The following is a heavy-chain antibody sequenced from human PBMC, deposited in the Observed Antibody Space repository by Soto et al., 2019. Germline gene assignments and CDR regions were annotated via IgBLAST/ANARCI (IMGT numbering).Heavy chain of an antibody. V-gene: IGHV3-48*01. J-gene: IGHJ5*02. CDR1: GFTFSSYS. CDR2: ISSSSSTI. Sequence: EVQLVESGGGLVQPGGSLRLSCAASGFTFSSYSMNWVRQAPGKGLEWVSYISSSSSTIYYADSVKVRVTISRDNAKNSVYLQTSSPRADDTAVYYCTRKEGLLNSVDPWGQGTLFTFSS. CDR3: TRKEGLLNSVDP. D-gene: IGHD2-15*01.